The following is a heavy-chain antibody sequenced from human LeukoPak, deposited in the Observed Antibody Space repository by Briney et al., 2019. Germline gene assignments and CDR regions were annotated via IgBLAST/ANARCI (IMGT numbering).Heavy chain of an antibody. D-gene: IGHD5-18*01. CDR2: IYYSGST. J-gene: IGHJ5*02. CDR3: ACGYNPARWFDP. V-gene: IGHV4-31*03. CDR1: GGSISSVGYY. Sequence: SETLSLTCTVSGGSISSVGYYWSWIRQHPGMGLEWLGYIYYSGSTYYNPSLKRRVTISVDTSKNQFSLKLSSVTAADTAVYNCACGYNPARWFDPWGQGTLVTVSS.